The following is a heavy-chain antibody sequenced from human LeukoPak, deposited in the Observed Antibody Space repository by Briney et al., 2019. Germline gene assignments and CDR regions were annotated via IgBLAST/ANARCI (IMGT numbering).Heavy chain of an antibody. CDR3: ARQSGYGDRPHFDY. Sequence: GESLKISCKGSGYSFTSYWIGWVRHMPGEGLEWVAIIYPGDSDTRYSPSFQGQVTISSDKSISTAYLQWRSLKASDTAMYYCARQSGYGDRPHFDYWGQGTLVTVFS. V-gene: IGHV5-51*01. CDR1: GYSFTSYW. D-gene: IGHD5-12*01. J-gene: IGHJ4*02. CDR2: IYPGDSDT.